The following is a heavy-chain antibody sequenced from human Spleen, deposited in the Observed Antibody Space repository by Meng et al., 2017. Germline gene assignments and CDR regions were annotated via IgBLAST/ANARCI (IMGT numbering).Heavy chain of an antibody. CDR3: ARDSGWYV. D-gene: IGHD6-19*01. Sequence: SETLSLTCTVSGGSISGYQWSWIRQPPGKGLEWIGFIFSSGSTNSNPSLKSRVTISVDTSQNQFSLKLSSVAAADTAVYYCARDSGWYVWGQGTTVTVSS. CDR1: GGSISGYQ. J-gene: IGHJ6*02. CDR2: IFSSGST. V-gene: IGHV4-59*12.